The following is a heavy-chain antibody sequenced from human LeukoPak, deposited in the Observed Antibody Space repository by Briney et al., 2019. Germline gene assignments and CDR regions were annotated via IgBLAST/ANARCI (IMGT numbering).Heavy chain of an antibody. CDR2: INLNSGGT. CDR1: GYTFTGYY. D-gene: IGHD3-9*01. CDR3: AREDDDILTGYYSYFDY. Sequence: GASVKVSCKASGYTFTGYYMHWVRQAPGQGLEWMGWINLNSGGTNYAQKFQGRVTMTRDTSISTAYMELSRLRSDDTAVYYCAREDDDILTGYYSYFDYWGQGTLVTVSS. J-gene: IGHJ4*02. V-gene: IGHV1-2*02.